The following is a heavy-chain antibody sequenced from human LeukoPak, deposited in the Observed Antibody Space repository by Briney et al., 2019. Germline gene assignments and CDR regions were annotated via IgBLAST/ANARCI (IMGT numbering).Heavy chain of an antibody. D-gene: IGHD6-13*01. CDR3: ARLSVIAADGTHYFDY. CDR1: GYSFTNYW. J-gene: IGHJ4*02. Sequence: GESLKISCKGSGYSFTNYWIGWVRQMPGEGLEWMGIIYPGDSDSRNSPSFQAQVSISADKSINTAYLQWSSLKASDTAMYYCARLSVIAADGTHYFDYWGQGTLVTVSS. V-gene: IGHV5-51*01. CDR2: IYPGDSDS.